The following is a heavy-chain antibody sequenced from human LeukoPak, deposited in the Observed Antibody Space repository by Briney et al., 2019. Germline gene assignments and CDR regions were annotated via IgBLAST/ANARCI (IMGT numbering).Heavy chain of an antibody. J-gene: IGHJ4*02. CDR1: GITLSSYW. Sequence: PGGSLRLSCAASGITLSSYWMGWVRQAPGKGLEWVANIKQDGSEKYYVDSVKGRFTISRDNAKNSLYLQMNSLRAEDTAMYYCARARIAVAVYYFDCWGQGTLVTVSS. D-gene: IGHD6-19*01. CDR2: IKQDGSEK. V-gene: IGHV3-7*04. CDR3: ARARIAVAVYYFDC.